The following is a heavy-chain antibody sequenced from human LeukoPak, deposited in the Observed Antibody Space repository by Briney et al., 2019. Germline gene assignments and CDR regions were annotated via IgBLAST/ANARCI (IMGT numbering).Heavy chain of an antibody. Sequence: SETLSLTCTVSGGSISSSNYYWGWIRQPPGKGLEWIGSIYYSGSTYYNPSLKSQVTISKDTSKNQFSLKLSSVTAADTAVYYCARRLKGYCSSTSCFQGSRGPNWFDPWGQGTLVTVSS. CDR2: IYYSGST. CDR3: ARRLKGYCSSTSCFQGSRGPNWFDP. J-gene: IGHJ5*02. CDR1: GGSISSSNYY. D-gene: IGHD2-2*01. V-gene: IGHV4-39*07.